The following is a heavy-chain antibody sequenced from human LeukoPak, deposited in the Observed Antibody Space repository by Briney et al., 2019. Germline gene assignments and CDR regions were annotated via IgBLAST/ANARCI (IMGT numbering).Heavy chain of an antibody. CDR3: ARSPSDY. CDR1: GLTFSSYA. CDR2: ISYDGSNK. Sequence: PGGSLRLSCAASGLTFSSYAMHWGRQAPGKGLEWVAVISYDGSNKYYEDSVKGRFTISRDNSKNTLYMQMNSLRAEDTAVYYCARSPSDYWGQGTLVTVSS. V-gene: IGHV3-30-3*01. J-gene: IGHJ4*02.